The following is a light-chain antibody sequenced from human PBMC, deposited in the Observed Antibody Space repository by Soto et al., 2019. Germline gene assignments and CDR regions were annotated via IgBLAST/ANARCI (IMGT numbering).Light chain of an antibody. V-gene: IGKV1-12*01. Sequence: DIQMTQSPSSVSASVGDRVSITCRASQGISNWLAWYQQKPGRAPKLLIYTGSSLQSGVPSRFSGTASGTDFTLTISSLQPEDVATYYCQQANSFPLTFGGGTKVELK. CDR2: TGS. CDR3: QQANSFPLT. J-gene: IGKJ4*01. CDR1: QGISNW.